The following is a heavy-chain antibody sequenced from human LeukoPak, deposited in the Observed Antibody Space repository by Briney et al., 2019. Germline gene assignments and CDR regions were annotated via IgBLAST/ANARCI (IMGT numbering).Heavy chain of an antibody. CDR2: ISYDGGAT. J-gene: IGHJ5*02. V-gene: IGHV3-23*01. CDR1: GFTFRTYA. CDR3: AKLYESATTT. D-gene: IGHD3-16*01. Sequence: GGSLRLSCAASGFTFRTYAMIWVRQAPGKGLEWVSGISYDGGATFYAGSVKGRFTISRDNSKSTLYLQMNSLRAEDTAIYYCAKLYESATTTWGQRTLVTVSS.